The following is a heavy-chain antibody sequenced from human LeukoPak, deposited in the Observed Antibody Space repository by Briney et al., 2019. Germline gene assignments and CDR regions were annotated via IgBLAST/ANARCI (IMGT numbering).Heavy chain of an antibody. Sequence: PGGSLRLSCAAPGFTFSSYWMSWVRQAPGKGLEWVANIKQDGSEKYYVDSVKGRFTISRDNAKNSLYLQMNSLRAEDTAVYYCARGRWLPYYFDYWGQGTLVTVSS. CDR3: ARGRWLPYYFDY. CDR1: GFTFSSYW. V-gene: IGHV3-7*04. J-gene: IGHJ4*02. D-gene: IGHD5-24*01. CDR2: IKQDGSEK.